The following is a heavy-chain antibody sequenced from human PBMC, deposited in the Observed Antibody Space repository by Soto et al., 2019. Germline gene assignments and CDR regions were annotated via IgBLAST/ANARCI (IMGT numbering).Heavy chain of an antibody. CDR3: ARAYGGNPALFDP. CDR1: GFTVSRDY. D-gene: IGHD4-17*01. V-gene: IGHV3-53*01. Sequence: EVQLVESGGGLIQPGGSLRLSCAASGFTVSRDYMSWVRQAPGKGLEWVSVIYTGGSTYYADSVKGRFTFSRDNSKNTLCLQMNSRRAVDTAVYYWARAYGGNPALFDPWGQGTLVTVSS. CDR2: IYTGGST. J-gene: IGHJ5*02.